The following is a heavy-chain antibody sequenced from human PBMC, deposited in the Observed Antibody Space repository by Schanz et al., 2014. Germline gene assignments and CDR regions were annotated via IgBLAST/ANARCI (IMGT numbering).Heavy chain of an antibody. CDR2: VNPSVRGT. Sequence: QVQLVQSGAEVKKPGASVKVSCKASGYTFTSHGISWVRQAPGQGLEWMGIVNPSVRGTHFAREFQGRVTVTSDTSTSTVYMELRSLRSDDTALYYCTRGGYSYALSAFDIWGQGTILTVSS. CDR1: GYTFTSHG. V-gene: IGHV1-18*01. J-gene: IGHJ3*02. D-gene: IGHD5-18*01. CDR3: TRGGYSYALSAFDI.